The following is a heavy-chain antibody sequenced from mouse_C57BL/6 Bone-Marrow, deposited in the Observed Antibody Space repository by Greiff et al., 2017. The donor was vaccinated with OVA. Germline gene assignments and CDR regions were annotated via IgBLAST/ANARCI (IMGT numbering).Heavy chain of an antibody. CDR3: AIPPITTVVAPFAY. J-gene: IGHJ3*01. D-gene: IGHD1-1*01. V-gene: IGHV1-72*01. CDR2: IDPNSGGT. Sequence: QVQLQQPGAELVKPGASVKLSCKASGYTFTSYWMHWVKQRPGRGLEWIGRIDPNSGGTKYNEKFQSKATLTVDKPSSTAYMQLSSLTSEDSAVYYCAIPPITTVVAPFAYWGQGTLVTVSA. CDR1: GYTFTSYW.